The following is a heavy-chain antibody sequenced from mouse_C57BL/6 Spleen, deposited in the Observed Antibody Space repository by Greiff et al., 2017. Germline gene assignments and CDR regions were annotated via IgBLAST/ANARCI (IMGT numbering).Heavy chain of an antibody. Sequence: EVHLVESGGGLVKPGGSLKLSCAASGFTFSDYGMHWVRQAPEKGLEWVAYISSGSSTIYYADTVKGRFTISRDNAKNTLFLQMTSLRSEDTAMYYCARPQVDVVTKAWFAYWGQGTLVTVSA. D-gene: IGHD2-2*01. CDR3: ARPQVDVVTKAWFAY. J-gene: IGHJ3*01. V-gene: IGHV5-17*01. CDR1: GFTFSDYG. CDR2: ISSGSSTI.